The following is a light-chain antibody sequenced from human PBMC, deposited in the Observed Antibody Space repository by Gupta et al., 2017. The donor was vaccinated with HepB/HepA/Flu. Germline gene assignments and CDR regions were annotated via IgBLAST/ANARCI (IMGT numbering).Light chain of an antibody. CDR3: SSYTSSSAHVV. J-gene: IGLJ2*01. Sequence: HSALTQPASVSGSPGQSITISCTGTSSDVTNYNYVSWYQQHPGKAPKLIIYDVSDRPSGVSNRFSGSKSGNTASLTISGLQAEDEALYYCSSYTSSSAHVVFGGGTKLTVL. V-gene: IGLV2-14*03. CDR2: DVS. CDR1: SSDVTNYNY.